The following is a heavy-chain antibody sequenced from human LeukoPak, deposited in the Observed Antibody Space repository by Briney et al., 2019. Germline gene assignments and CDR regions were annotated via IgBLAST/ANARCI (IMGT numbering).Heavy chain of an antibody. CDR3: TRGVAISTSGWYDTFDY. V-gene: IGHV3-64*02. J-gene: IGHJ4*02. CDR1: GFTFRYYA. CDR2: IRTDGSRL. D-gene: IGHD6-19*01. Sequence: GGSLRLSCAASGFTFRYYAMYWVRQAPGKGLEYVSVIRTDGSRLYYADSVKGRFTISRDNSKNTLYLQMGSLRAEDMAVYYCTRGVAISTSGWYDTFDYWGQGALVTVSS.